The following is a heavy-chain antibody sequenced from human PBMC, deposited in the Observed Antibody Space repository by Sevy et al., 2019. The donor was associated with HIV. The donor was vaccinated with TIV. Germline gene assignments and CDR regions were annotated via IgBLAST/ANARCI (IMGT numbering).Heavy chain of an antibody. CDR2: ISGYNGYT. J-gene: IGHJ5*02. D-gene: IGHD3-3*02. V-gene: IGHV1-18*01. CDR1: GYSFTNYG. CDR3: AKEGKNIRSWFDP. Sequence: ASVKVSCKASGYSFTNYGIGWVRQAPGQGLAWMGWISGYNGYTNYAQNLQGRVTMTTDTSTSTAYMELRSLRSDDTAIYYCAKEGKNIRSWFDPWGQGTLVTVSS.